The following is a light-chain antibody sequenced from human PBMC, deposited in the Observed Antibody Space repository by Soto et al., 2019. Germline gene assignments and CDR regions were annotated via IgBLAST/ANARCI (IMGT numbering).Light chain of an antibody. Sequence: QSVLTQPPSVSEAPGQRVTISCTGTSSDIGAGYDVHWYQQLPGAAPKLLIYSNAIRPSGVPERFSASKSGTSASLAITGLRAEDEADYYCQSYDSSLTTYVFGTGTKVTVL. CDR2: SNA. CDR3: QSYDSSLTTYV. V-gene: IGLV1-40*01. J-gene: IGLJ1*01. CDR1: SSDIGAGYD.